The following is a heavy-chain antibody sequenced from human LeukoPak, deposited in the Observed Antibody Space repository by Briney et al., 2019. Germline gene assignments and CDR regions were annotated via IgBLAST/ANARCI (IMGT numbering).Heavy chain of an antibody. CDR2: IKSKTDGGTT. CDR1: GFTFSNAW. V-gene: IGHV3-15*01. D-gene: IGHD3-22*01. CDR3: TTAYYYDSSGYYDRAFDI. Sequence: PGGSLRLSCAASGFTFSNAWMSWVRQAPGKGLEWVGRIKSKTDGGTTEYAAPVKGRFTISRDDSKKRGYMQMNSLKTADTAVYYCTTAYYYDSSGYYDRAFDIWGQGTMVTVSS. J-gene: IGHJ3*02.